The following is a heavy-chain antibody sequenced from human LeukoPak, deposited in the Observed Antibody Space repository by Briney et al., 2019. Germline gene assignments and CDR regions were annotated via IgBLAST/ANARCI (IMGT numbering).Heavy chain of an antibody. Sequence: PSQTLSLTCTVSGGSISSGDYYWSWIRQPPGKGLEWIGYIYYSGSTYYNSSLKSRVTISVDTSKNQFSLKLSSVTAADTAVYYCARGPDIVGATTYYFDYWGQGTLVTVSS. CDR2: IYYSGST. V-gene: IGHV4-30-4*01. CDR1: GGSISSGDYY. J-gene: IGHJ4*02. D-gene: IGHD1-26*01. CDR3: ARGPDIVGATTYYFDY.